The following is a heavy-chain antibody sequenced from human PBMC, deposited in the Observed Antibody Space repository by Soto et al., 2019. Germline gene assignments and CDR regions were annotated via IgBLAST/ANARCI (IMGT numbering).Heavy chain of an antibody. Sequence: QLQLQESGPGLVKPSETLSLTCTVSGGSIRISSYSWGGIRQPQGRGLEWIASIYYSGSTYYNPSLKSRVTISVDTSKNQFSLKLSSVTAADTAVYYCARQRYCSGGSCNWFDPWGQGTLVTVSS. CDR2: IYYSGST. CDR1: GGSIRISSYS. CDR3: ARQRYCSGGSCNWFDP. V-gene: IGHV4-39*01. D-gene: IGHD2-15*01. J-gene: IGHJ5*02.